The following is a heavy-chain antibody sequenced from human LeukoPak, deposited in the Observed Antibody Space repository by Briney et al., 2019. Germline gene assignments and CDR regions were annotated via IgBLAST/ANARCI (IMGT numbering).Heavy chain of an antibody. D-gene: IGHD3-3*01. V-gene: IGHV1-69*06. J-gene: IGHJ4*02. CDR3: ARDHRGRFLEWPYFDY. Sequence: SVKVSCKASGGTFTSYAISWVRQAPGQGLEWMGGIIPIFGTANYAQKFQGRVTITADKSTSTAYMELSSLRSEDTAVYYCARDHRGRFLEWPYFDYWGQGTLVTVSS. CDR1: GGTFTSYA. CDR2: IIPIFGTA.